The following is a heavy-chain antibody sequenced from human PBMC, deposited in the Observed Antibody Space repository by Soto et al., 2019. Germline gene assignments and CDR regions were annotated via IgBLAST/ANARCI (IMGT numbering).Heavy chain of an antibody. D-gene: IGHD6-13*01. CDR3: AKDPGKQLVSIFDY. CDR2: ISGSGGST. V-gene: IGHV3-23*01. Sequence: PGGFLRLSCAASGFTFSSYAMSWVRQAPGKGLEWVSAISGSGGSTYYADSVKGRFTISRDNSKNTLYLQMNSLRAEDTAVYYCAKDPGKQLVSIFDYWGQGTLVTVSS. CDR1: GFTFSSYA. J-gene: IGHJ4*02.